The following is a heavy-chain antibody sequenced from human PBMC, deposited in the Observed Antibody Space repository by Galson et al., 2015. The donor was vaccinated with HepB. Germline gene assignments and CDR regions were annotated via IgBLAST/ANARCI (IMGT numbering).Heavy chain of an antibody. CDR3: ARDRDSSGYYFDY. J-gene: IGHJ4*02. D-gene: IGHD3-22*01. Sequence: GKGLEWVSSISSSSSYIYYADSVKGRFTISRDNAKNSLYLQMNSLRAEDTAVYYCARDRDSSGYYFDYWGQGTLVTVSS. CDR2: ISSSSSYI. V-gene: IGHV3-21*01.